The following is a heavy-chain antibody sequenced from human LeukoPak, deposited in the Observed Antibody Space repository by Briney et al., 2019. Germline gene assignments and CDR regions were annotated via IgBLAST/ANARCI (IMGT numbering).Heavy chain of an antibody. V-gene: IGHV4-39*07. J-gene: IGHJ6*03. D-gene: IGHD1-26*01. CDR3: ARIGGSFYFYYYMDV. CDR2: IHYTGTT. Sequence: SETLSLTCTVSGGSIRSSSYNWGWIRQPPGKGLEWIGSIHYTGTTFYNPSLKSRVTIFVDTSKNQFSLKLSSVTAADTAVYYCARIGGSFYFYYYMDVWGKGTTVTVSS. CDR1: GGSIRSSSYN.